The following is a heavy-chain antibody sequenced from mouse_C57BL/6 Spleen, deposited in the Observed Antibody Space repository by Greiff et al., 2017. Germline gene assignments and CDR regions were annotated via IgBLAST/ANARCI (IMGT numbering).Heavy chain of an antibody. Sequence: VQLQQPGAELVKPGASVKLSCKASGYTFTSYWMPWVKQRPGQGLEWIGMIHPNSGSTNYNEKFKSKATLTVDKSSSTAYMQLSSLTSEDSAVYYCAKDDSWYFDVWGTGTTVTVSS. CDR2: IHPNSGST. D-gene: IGHD2-4*01. CDR1: GYTFTSYW. CDR3: AKDDSWYFDV. J-gene: IGHJ1*03. V-gene: IGHV1-64*01.